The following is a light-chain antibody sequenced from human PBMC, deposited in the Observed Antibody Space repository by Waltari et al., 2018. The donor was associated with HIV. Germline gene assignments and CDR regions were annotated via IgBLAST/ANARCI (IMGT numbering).Light chain of an antibody. V-gene: IGLV1-40*01. CDR2: ANN. CDR1: NSNIGSTYD. CDR3: QSYDSRLSAWV. J-gene: IGLJ3*02. Sequence: QSVLTQPPSVSGAPGQSVTISCTGRNSNIGSTYDVHWYQLLPGKAPKLLIYANNKRPSGVPDRFSGSKSGASASLAITGLQAEDEADYSCQSYDSRLSAWVFGGGTKVTVL.